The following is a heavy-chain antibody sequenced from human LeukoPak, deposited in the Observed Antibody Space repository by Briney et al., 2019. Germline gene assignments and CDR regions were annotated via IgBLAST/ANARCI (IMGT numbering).Heavy chain of an antibody. CDR1: GGSFSGYY. CDR2: INHSGST. Sequence: ASETLSLTCAVYGGSFSGYYWGWIRQPPGKGLEWIGEINHSGSTNYNPSLKSRVTISVDTSKNQFSLKLSSVTAADTAVYYCARGESIYGMDVWGQGTTVTVSS. CDR3: ARGESIYGMDV. D-gene: IGHD3-10*01. V-gene: IGHV4-34*01. J-gene: IGHJ6*02.